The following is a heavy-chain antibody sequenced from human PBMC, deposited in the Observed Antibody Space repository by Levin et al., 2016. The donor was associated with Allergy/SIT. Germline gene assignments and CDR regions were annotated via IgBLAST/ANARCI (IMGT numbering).Heavy chain of an antibody. J-gene: IGHJ5*02. CDR3: AREQYSSSWGPNWFDP. D-gene: IGHD6-13*01. CDR1: GFTVSSNY. V-gene: IGHV3-53*01. CDR2: IYSGGST. Sequence: GESLKISCAASGFTVSSNYMSWVRQAPGKGLEWVSVIYSGGSTYYADSVKGRFTISRDNSKNTLYLQMNSLRAEDTAVYYCAREQYSSSWGPNWFDPWGQGTLVTVSS.